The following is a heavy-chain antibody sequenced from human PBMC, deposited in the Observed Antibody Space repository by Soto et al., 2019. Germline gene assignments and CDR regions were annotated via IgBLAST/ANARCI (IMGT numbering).Heavy chain of an antibody. CDR1: GGSISSGDYY. J-gene: IGHJ5*02. CDR3: ARDVLYYYDSSGYYSYRWFDP. D-gene: IGHD3-22*01. CDR2: IYYSGST. V-gene: IGHV4-30-4*01. Sequence: SETLSLTCTVSGGSISSGDYYWSWIRQPPGKGLEWIGYIYYSGSTYYNPSLKSRVTISVDTSKNQFSLKLSSVTAADTAVYYCARDVLYYYDSSGYYSYRWFDPWGQGTMVTVS.